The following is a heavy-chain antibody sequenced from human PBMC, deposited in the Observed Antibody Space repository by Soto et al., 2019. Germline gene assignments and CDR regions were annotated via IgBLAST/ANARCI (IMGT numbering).Heavy chain of an antibody. J-gene: IGHJ5*02. V-gene: IGHV1-69*13. Sequence: SVKVSCKASGGTFSSYAISWVRQAPGQGLEWMGGIIPIFGTANYAQKFQGRVTITADESTSTAYMELSSLRSEDTAVYYCASSSHAYCSSTSCSLARFDPWGQGTLVTVSS. CDR3: ASSSHAYCSSTSCSLARFDP. D-gene: IGHD2-2*01. CDR2: IIPIFGTA. CDR1: GGTFSSYA.